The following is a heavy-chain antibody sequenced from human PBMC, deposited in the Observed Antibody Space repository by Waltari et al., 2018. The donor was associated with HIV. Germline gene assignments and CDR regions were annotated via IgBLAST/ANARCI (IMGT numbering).Heavy chain of an antibody. V-gene: IGHV3-74*01. Sequence: EVQVVESGGGLVQPGGTLRLSCAASGFTFSSYWMHWVGQVPGKGLESVSRIKTDWSSTSYAACVEGRCTISSDNAKNTLFLQLYSLRAEDTAVYYCATSVESYDFWSGAYYFDFWGQGTLVTCSS. J-gene: IGHJ4*02. D-gene: IGHD3-3*01. CDR3: ATSVESYDFWSGAYYFDF. CDR1: GFTFSSYW. CDR2: IKTDWSST.